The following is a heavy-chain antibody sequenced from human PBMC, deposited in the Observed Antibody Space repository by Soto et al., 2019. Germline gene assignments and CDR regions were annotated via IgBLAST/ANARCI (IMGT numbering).Heavy chain of an antibody. CDR2: IYWDDDK. J-gene: IGHJ4*02. D-gene: IGHD3-16*01. Sequence: QITLKESGPTLVKPTQTLTLTCTFSGFSLSTSGVGVGWIRQPPGKALEWLVVIYWDDDKRSSSSLKSRLTITTDTSKLQGVLTMTNMDPVDTATYYCAHHPYSGLAPYSFDYWGQGILVTVSS. CDR1: GFSLSTSGVG. V-gene: IGHV2-5*02. CDR3: AHHPYSGLAPYSFDY.